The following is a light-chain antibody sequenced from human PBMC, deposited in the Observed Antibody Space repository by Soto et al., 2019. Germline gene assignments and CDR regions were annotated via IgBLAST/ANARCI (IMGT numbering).Light chain of an antibody. J-gene: IGLJ1*01. CDR3: AAWDDTVRSYV. Sequence: QSVLTQPSSVSGTPGQGVTISCSGSISNIGNNYVYWFQQLPGTAPKVLSNRNDQRPSGVPDRFSGSKSGTSAPLAISGLRSEDEADNYCAAWDDTVRSYVFGTGTKVTVL. CDR1: ISNIGNNY. V-gene: IGLV1-47*01. CDR2: RND.